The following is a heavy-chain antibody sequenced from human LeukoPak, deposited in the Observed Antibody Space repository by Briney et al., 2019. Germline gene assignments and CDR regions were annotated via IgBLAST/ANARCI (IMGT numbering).Heavy chain of an antibody. D-gene: IGHD3-16*02. Sequence: PGGSLTLSCAASGFTFSSYGMHWVRQAPGKGLEGVAVIWYDGSNKYYADSVKGRFTISRDNSKNTLYLQMNSLRAEDTAVYYCARAQVITFGGVIAPDYWGQGTLVTVSS. CDR1: GFTFSSYG. CDR2: IWYDGSNK. J-gene: IGHJ4*02. CDR3: ARAQVITFGGVIAPDY. V-gene: IGHV3-33*01.